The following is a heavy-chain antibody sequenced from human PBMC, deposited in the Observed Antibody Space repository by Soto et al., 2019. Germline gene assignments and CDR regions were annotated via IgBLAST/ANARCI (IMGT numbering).Heavy chain of an antibody. D-gene: IGHD3-22*01. Sequence: GGSLRLSCAASGFSFSSYWMSWVRQAPGKGLEWVANINQDGSEKYYVDSVKGRFTISRDNAKNSLYLQMNSLRAEDTAVYYCAKTYYYDSSGYYQYYFDYWGQGTLVTVSS. CDR1: GFSFSSYW. J-gene: IGHJ4*02. V-gene: IGHV3-7*01. CDR3: AKTYYYDSSGYYQYYFDY. CDR2: INQDGSEK.